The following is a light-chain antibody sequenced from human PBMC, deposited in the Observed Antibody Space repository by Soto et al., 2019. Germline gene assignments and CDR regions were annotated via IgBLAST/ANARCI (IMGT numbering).Light chain of an antibody. CDR2: ASS. Sequence: DIQMTQSLSSLSASVGDRFTITCRASQGISNYLAWYQQKPGKVPKLLIYASSTLQSGVPSRFSGSGSGTDFTLTISGLQPEDVATYFCQKYNIVPLTFGGGTKVEIK. CDR3: QKYNIVPLT. J-gene: IGKJ4*01. V-gene: IGKV1-27*01. CDR1: QGISNY.